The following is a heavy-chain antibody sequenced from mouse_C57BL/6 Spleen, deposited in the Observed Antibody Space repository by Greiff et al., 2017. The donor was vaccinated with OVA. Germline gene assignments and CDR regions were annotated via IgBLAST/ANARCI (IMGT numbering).Heavy chain of an antibody. Sequence: VKLQESGAELARPGASVKLSCKASGYTFTSYGISWVKQRTGQGLEWIGEIYPRSGNTYYNEKFKGKATLTADKSSRTAYMELRRLTSEASAVYVGARPHLDSTGYDYFDDWGQGTTLTVSS. CDR3: ARPHLDSTGYDYFDD. V-gene: IGHV1-81*01. CDR2: IYPRSGNT. CDR1: GYTFTSYG. D-gene: IGHD3-2*02. J-gene: IGHJ2*01.